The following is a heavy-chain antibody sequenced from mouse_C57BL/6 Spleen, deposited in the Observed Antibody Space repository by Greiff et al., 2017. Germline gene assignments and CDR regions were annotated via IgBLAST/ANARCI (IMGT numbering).Heavy chain of an antibody. J-gene: IGHJ4*01. Sequence: EVKVVESGGGLVKPGGSLKLSCAASGFTFSSYAMSWVRQTPEKRLEWVATISDGGSYTYYPDNVKGRFTISRDNAKNNLYLQMSHLKSEDTAMYYCAREGGLGDAMDYWGQGTSVTVSS. V-gene: IGHV5-4*01. CDR1: GFTFSSYA. CDR3: AREGGLGDAMDY. D-gene: IGHD4-1*01. CDR2: ISDGGSYT.